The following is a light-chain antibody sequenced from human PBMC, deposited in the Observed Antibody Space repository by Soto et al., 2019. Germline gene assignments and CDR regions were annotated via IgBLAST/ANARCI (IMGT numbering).Light chain of an antibody. J-gene: IGKJ1*01. CDR1: QSVSSSY. Sequence: EIVLTQSPGTLSLSPGERATLSCRASQSVSSSYLAWYQQKPGQAPRLLLYEASNRATGVPARFSGSGSGTDFTLTISSLEPEDFAVYYCQQETFGQGTKVEIK. CDR2: EAS. CDR3: QQET. V-gene: IGKV3-11*01.